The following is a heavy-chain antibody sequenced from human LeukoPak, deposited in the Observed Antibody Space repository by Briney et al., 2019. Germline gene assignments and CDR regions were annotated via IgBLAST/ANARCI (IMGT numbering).Heavy chain of an antibody. CDR3: AGSLGYCTSNVCYLKY. V-gene: IGHV1-18*01. Sequence: GASVKVSCKTSGYSENFYGITWVRQVAGQGLEWMGWISAQHGQTECAPNSQDRVTMTTDTYTNIAYMELRSLRSDDTAVYYCAGSLGYCTSNVCYLKYWGQGTLVTVSS. CDR2: ISAQHGQT. D-gene: IGHD2-8*01. J-gene: IGHJ4*02. CDR1: GYSENFYG.